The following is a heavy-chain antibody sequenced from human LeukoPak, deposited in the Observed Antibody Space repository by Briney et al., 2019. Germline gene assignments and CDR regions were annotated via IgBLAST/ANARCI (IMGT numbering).Heavy chain of an antibody. J-gene: IGHJ4*02. CDR2: INPKSGGT. V-gene: IGHV1-2*02. CDR3: ARGLIYRTLDY. D-gene: IGHD1-14*01. Sequence: ASVKVSCKASGGTFSSYAISWVRQAPGQGLEWMGWINPKSGGTNYAQKFQGRVTMTRDTSISTAYMELSRLRSDDTAVYYCARGLIYRTLDYWGQGTLVTVSS. CDR1: GGTFSSYA.